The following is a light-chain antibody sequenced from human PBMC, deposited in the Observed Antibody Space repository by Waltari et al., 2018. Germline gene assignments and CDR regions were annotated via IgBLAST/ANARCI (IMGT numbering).Light chain of an antibody. V-gene: IGKV3-20*01. CDR3: QHYVRTWA. J-gene: IGKJ1*01. CDR2: GSS. Sequence: DIVLTQSPGTLSLSPGESAHPPCRASQSVGSNSLAWYQQRPGQAPQLLIYGSSRRATGIPDRCSGSGSGTDFTLSISRLEPEDVAVYYCQHYVRTWAFGQGTKVEIK. CDR1: QSVGSNS.